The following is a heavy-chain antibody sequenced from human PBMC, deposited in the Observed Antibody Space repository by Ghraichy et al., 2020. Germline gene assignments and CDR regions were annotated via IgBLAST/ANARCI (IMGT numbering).Heavy chain of an antibody. J-gene: IGHJ2*01. CDR2: IYYSGST. Sequence: SETLSLTCTVSGGSISSYYWSWIRQPPGKGLEWIGYIYYSGSTNYNPSLKNRVTISVDTSKNQFSLKLSSVTAADTAVYYCARGAYGYFDLWGRGTLGTVSS. CDR3: ARGAYGYFDL. V-gene: IGHV4-59*08. CDR1: GGSISSYY. D-gene: IGHD3-16*01.